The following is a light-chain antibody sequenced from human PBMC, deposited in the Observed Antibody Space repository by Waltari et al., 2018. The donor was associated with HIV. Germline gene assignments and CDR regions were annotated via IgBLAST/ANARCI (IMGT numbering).Light chain of an antibody. Sequence: VLTQSPGTLSLSPRERGTLSCRASQSVSSKNLAWYQQKPGQAPRLLIYGASSRATGIPDRFSGSGSGTDFTLTISRLEPEDFAVYYCQQYDNSPYTFGQGTKLEIK. CDR2: GAS. V-gene: IGKV3-20*01. CDR1: QSVSSKN. J-gene: IGKJ2*01. CDR3: QQYDNSPYT.